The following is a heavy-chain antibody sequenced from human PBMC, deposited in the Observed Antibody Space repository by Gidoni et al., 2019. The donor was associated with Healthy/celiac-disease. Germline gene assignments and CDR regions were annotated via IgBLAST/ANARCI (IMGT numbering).Heavy chain of an antibody. V-gene: IGHV4-39*01. D-gene: IGHD3-9*01. CDR2: IYYSGST. CDR1: GGSISSSSYY. Sequence: QLQLQESGPGLVKPSETLSLTCTVSGGSISSSSYYWGWLRQPPGKGLEWIGSIYYSGSTYYNPSLKGRVTISVDTSKNQFSLKLSSVTAADTAVYYCARLTGYYDILTGYFGDDDAFDIWGQGTMVTVSS. J-gene: IGHJ3*02. CDR3: ARLTGYYDILTGYFGDDDAFDI.